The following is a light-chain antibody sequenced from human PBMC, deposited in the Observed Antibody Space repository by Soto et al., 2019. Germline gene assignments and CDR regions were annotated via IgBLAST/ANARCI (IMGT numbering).Light chain of an antibody. CDR2: AAS. CDR3: QQLNSFPIT. J-gene: IGKJ5*01. CDR1: QAISSY. Sequence: DIQLTQAPSVLSAAPLDRFSITFLASQAISSYLAWYQQKPGRAPKLLIYAASTLQSGVPSRFSGSGSGTEFTLTITSLQPEDFATYYCQQLNSFPITFGQGTRLEIK. V-gene: IGKV1-9*01.